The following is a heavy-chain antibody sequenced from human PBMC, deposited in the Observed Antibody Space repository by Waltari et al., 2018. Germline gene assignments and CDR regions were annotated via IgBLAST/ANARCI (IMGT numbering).Heavy chain of an antibody. Sequence: EVQLVESGGDLVKPGGSLRLSCVGSEFTFRAYAMHWVRQGPGKGLEWLSSVSSGDSHTDYADSVKGRFTISRDDAKNSVYLEMKRLRVDDTAVYYCARDSFGHGRQSSYHFGMDVWVQGTTVTVSS. V-gene: IGHV3-21*02. D-gene: IGHD1-26*01. J-gene: IGHJ6*02. CDR2: VSSGDSHT. CDR3: ARDSFGHGRQSSYHFGMDV. CDR1: EFTFRAYA.